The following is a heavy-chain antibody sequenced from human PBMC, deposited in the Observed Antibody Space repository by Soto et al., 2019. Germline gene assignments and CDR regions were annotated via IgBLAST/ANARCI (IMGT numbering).Heavy chain of an antibody. CDR3: ARDIVVVVADTLRYYYYYGMDV. V-gene: IGHV1-18*01. Sequence: QVQLVQSGAEVKKPGASVKVSCKASGYTFTSYGISWVRQAPGQGLEWMGWISAYNGNTNYAQKLQGRVTMTTDTSTNTAYMEVRSLRSDDTAVYYCARDIVVVVADTLRYYYYYGMDVWGQGTTVTVSS. D-gene: IGHD2-15*01. CDR1: GYTFTSYG. J-gene: IGHJ6*02. CDR2: ISAYNGNT.